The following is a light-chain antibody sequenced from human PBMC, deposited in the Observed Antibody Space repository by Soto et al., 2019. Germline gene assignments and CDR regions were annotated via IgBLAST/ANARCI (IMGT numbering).Light chain of an antibody. J-gene: IGKJ4*02. V-gene: IGKV1-5*03. Sequence: DIQMTQSPSTLSASVGDRVTITCRASQSVSSWLAWYQQKPGKVPKLLIYKASTLESGVPSRFSGSGSGTELTLTISSLQPDDFATDYCQQYTSTRLTFAGGTQLEIK. CDR3: QQYTSTRLT. CDR2: KAS. CDR1: QSVSSW.